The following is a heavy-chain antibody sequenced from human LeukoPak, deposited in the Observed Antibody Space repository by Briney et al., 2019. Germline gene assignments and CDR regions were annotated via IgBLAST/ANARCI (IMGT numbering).Heavy chain of an antibody. D-gene: IGHD3-22*01. J-gene: IGHJ4*02. CDR2: INPNSGGT. CDR1: GCTFTGYY. Sequence: ASVKVSCKASGCTFTGYYMHWVRQAPGQGLEWMGRINPNSGGTNYAQKFQGRVTMTRDTSISTAYMELSRLRSDDTAVYYCARDEYYDSSGYRDDYWGQGTLVTVSS. CDR3: ARDEYYDSSGYRDDY. V-gene: IGHV1-2*06.